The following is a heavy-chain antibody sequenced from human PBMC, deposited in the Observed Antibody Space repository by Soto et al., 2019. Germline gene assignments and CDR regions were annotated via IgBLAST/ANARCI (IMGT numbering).Heavy chain of an antibody. J-gene: IGHJ4*02. V-gene: IGHV3-23*01. Sequence: GGSLRLACAASGFKFSNFAMSGVRQALGKGLEWVSAISGSGDSTYYTDSVKGRFTISRDISKNTLYLQMHSLRAEDTALYYCAKSFSSNWYDYFNYWGQGTLVTVSS. D-gene: IGHD6-13*01. CDR1: GFKFSNFA. CDR3: AKSFSSNWYDYFNY. CDR2: ISGSGDST.